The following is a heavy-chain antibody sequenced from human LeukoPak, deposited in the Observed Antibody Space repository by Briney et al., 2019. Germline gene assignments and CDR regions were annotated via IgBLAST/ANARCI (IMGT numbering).Heavy chain of an antibody. CDR1: GYTFTSYA. CDR3: ARGGSRMVTYATFDY. CDR2: ISTYNGNT. D-gene: IGHD2-15*01. Sequence: ASVKVSCKASGYTFTSYAISWVRQAPGQGLEWMGWISTYNGNTNYAQNLRGRVTMTTDTSTSTDYMELRSLRSDDTAVYYCARGGSRMVTYATFDYWGQGTLVTVSS. J-gene: IGHJ4*02. V-gene: IGHV1-18*01.